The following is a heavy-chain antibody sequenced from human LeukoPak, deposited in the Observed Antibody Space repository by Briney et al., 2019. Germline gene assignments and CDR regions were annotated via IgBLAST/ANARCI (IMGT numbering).Heavy chain of an antibody. D-gene: IGHD1-26*01. CDR2: ISAYNGNT. V-gene: IGHV1-18*01. CDR3: ASSRIVGATPLFDI. CDR1: GYTFTSYG. J-gene: IGHJ3*02. Sequence: GASVKVSCKASGYTFTSYGISWVRQAPGQGLEWMGWISAYNGNTNYAQKLQGRVTMTTDTSTSTAYMELRSLRSDDTAVYYCASSRIVGATPLFDIWGQGTMLTVSS.